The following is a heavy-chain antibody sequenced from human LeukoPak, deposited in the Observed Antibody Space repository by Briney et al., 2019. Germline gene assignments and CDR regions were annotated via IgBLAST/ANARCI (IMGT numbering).Heavy chain of an antibody. D-gene: IGHD2-15*01. V-gene: IGHV3-30-3*01. J-gene: IGHJ6*02. CDR2: ISYDGSNK. CDR3: ARAPWYCSGGSCYKYYYYGMDV. CDR1: GFTFSSYA. Sequence: GRSLRLSCAASGFTFSSYAMHWVRQAPGKGLEWVAVISYDGSNKYYADPVKGRFTISRDNSKNTLYLQMNSLRAEDTAVYYCARAPWYCSGGSCYKYYYYGMDVWGQGTTVTVSS.